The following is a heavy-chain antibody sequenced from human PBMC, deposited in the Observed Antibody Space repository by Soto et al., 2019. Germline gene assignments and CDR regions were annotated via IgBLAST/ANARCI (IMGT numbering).Heavy chain of an antibody. CDR2: IHYSGST. D-gene: IGHD3-10*01. V-gene: IGHV4-31*03. J-gene: IGHJ6*02. CDR1: GGSISSGGYF. Sequence: QVQLQESGPGLVKPSQTLSLTCTVSGGSISSGGYFWSWVRQHPGKGLEWIGYIHYSGSTYYNPSLKSRVTRSEDTSESQCSLKLSSVTAADTAVYYCARETGYGSGPGYGMDVWGQGTTVTVSS. CDR3: ARETGYGSGPGYGMDV.